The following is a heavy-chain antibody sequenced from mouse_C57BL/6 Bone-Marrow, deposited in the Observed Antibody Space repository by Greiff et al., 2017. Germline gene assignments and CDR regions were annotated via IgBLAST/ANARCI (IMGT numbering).Heavy chain of an antibody. V-gene: IGHV5-6*01. Sequence: EVHLVESGGDLVKPGGSLKLSCAASGFTFSSYGMSWVRQTPDKRLEWVATISSGGSYTYYPDSVKGRFTISRDNAKNTLYLQMSSLKSEDTAMYYCARQRSNPTWFAYWGQGTLVTVSA. D-gene: IGHD2-5*01. J-gene: IGHJ3*01. CDR1: GFTFSSYG. CDR3: ARQRSNPTWFAY. CDR2: ISSGGSYT.